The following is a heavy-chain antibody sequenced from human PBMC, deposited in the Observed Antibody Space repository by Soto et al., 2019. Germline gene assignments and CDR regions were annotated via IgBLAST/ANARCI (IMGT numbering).Heavy chain of an antibody. CDR2: IYHSGST. J-gene: IGHJ4*02. CDR3: ARGNGRAPHY. D-gene: IGHD1-26*01. Sequence: QLQLQESGSGLVKPSQTLSLTCAVSGGSISSGGYSWSWIRQPPGKGLDWIGYIYHSGSTYYNPSLKSRVTISVDRSKNQFSLKLSSVTAADTAVYYCARGNGRAPHYWGQGTLVTVSS. V-gene: IGHV4-30-2*01. CDR1: GGSISSGGYS.